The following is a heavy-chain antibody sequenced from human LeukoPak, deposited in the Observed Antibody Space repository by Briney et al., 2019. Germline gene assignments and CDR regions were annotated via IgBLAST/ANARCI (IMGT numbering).Heavy chain of an antibody. CDR1: GFTYSHYG. D-gene: IGHD4-11*01. J-gene: IGHJ4*02. CDR3: AKDAQRGFDYSNSLEY. CDR2: IWSDGTEK. V-gene: IGHV3-33*06. Sequence: PGGSLRLSCAASGFTYSHYGMHWVRQAPGKGLDWVAVIWSDGTEKYYGDAVRGRFTISRDNSRDTLYLQMDSLRGEDTAVYYCAKDAQRGFDYSNSLEYWGQGTLVTVSS.